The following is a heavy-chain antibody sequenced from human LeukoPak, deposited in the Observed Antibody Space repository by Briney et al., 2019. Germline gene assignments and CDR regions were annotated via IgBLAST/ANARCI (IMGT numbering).Heavy chain of an antibody. Sequence: ASVKVSCKASGYTFTSYDINWVRQATGQGLEWMVWMNPNSGNTGYAQKFQGRVTMTRNTSISTAYMELSSLRSEDTAVYYCARGGKDTIVLYYYYYMDVWGKGTTVTVSS. V-gene: IGHV1-8*01. CDR1: GYTFTSYD. D-gene: IGHD3-3*01. J-gene: IGHJ6*03. CDR2: MNPNSGNT. CDR3: ARGGKDTIVLYYYYYMDV.